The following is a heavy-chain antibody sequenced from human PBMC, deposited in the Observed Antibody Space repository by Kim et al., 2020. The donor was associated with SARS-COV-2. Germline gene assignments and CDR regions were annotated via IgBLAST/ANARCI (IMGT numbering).Heavy chain of an antibody. CDR3: ARDYVVVVAATGMKGNWFDP. Sequence: SVKVSCKASGGTFSSYAISWVRQAPGQGLEWMGGIIPIFGTANYAQKFQGRVTITADESTSTAYMELSSLRSEDTAVYYCARDYVVVVAATGMKGNWFDPWGQGTLVTVSS. CDR1: GGTFSSYA. D-gene: IGHD2-15*01. V-gene: IGHV1-69*13. J-gene: IGHJ5*02. CDR2: IIPIFGTA.